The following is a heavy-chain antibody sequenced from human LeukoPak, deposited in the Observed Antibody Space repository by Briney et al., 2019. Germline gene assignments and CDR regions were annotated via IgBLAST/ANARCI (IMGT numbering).Heavy chain of an antibody. V-gene: IGHV4-59*01. CDR1: GGSLSSYY. J-gene: IGHJ4*02. D-gene: IGHD6-13*01. CDR3: ARDSLGSTWYIDY. CDR2: IYYSGSA. Sequence: SETLSLTCIVSGGSLSSYYWSWIRQPPEKGLEWIGYIYYSGSANYSPALKGRVTISVDTSKGQFSLKLSSVTAADTAVYHCARDSLGSTWYIDYWGQGTPVTVSS.